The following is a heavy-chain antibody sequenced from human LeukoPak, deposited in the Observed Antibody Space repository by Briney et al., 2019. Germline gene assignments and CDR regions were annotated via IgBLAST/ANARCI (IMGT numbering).Heavy chain of an antibody. J-gene: IGHJ4*02. Sequence: GGSLRLSCTASGFTFSNYAMSWVRQAPGKGLEWVSAISGSGGSTYYADSVKGRFTISRDNSKNTLYLQMNSLRAEDTAVYYCAKAGRELHFDYWGQGTLVTVSS. CDR2: ISGSGGST. CDR1: GFTFSNYA. V-gene: IGHV3-23*01. D-gene: IGHD1-26*01. CDR3: AKAGRELHFDY.